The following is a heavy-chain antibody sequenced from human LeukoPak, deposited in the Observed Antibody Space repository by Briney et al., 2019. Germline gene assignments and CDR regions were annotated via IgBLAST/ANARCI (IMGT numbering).Heavy chain of an antibody. J-gene: IGHJ4*02. CDR2: INPNSGGT. CDR3: ARGGVRGSSWYNFDY. CDR1: GYTFTGYY. D-gene: IGHD6-13*01. V-gene: IGHV1-2*02. Sequence: ASVKVSCKASGYTFTGYYVHWVRQAPGQGLGWMGWINPNSGGTNYAQQFQGRVTMTRDTSISTAYMELSRLRSDDTAVYYCARGGVRGSSWYNFDYWGQGTLVTVSS.